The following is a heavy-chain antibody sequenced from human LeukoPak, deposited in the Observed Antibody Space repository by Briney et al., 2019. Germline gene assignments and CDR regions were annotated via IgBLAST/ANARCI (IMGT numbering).Heavy chain of an antibody. Sequence: SLKVSCKASGGTFSSYAISWVRQAPGQGLQWMAWIIPIFGTADYAQKFQGRVTITADKSTSTAYMELSSLRSEDTAVYYCAREDDYGGKFWAFDIWGQGTMVTASS. J-gene: IGHJ3*02. CDR1: GGTFSSYA. D-gene: IGHD4-23*01. CDR2: IIPIFGTA. CDR3: AREDDYGGKFWAFDI. V-gene: IGHV1-69*06.